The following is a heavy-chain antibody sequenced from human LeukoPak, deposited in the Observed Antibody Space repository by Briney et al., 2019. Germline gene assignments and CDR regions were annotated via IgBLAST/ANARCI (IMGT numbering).Heavy chain of an antibody. CDR1: GFTFSSYN. CDR2: ISSSSYI. Sequence: GGSLRLSCAASGFTFSSYNMNWVRQAPGKGLEWVSSISSSSYIYYADSVKGRFTISRDNAKNSLYLQMNSLRAEDTAVYYCARQADHAFDYWGQGTLVTVSS. V-gene: IGHV3-21*01. CDR3: ARQADHAFDY. J-gene: IGHJ4*02.